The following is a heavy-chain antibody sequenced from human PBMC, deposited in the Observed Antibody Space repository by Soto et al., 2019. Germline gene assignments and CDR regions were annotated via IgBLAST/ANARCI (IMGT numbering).Heavy chain of an antibody. CDR3: ARRWGRTFDY. CDR1: GGSISSYY. CDR2: IYYSGSP. V-gene: IGHV4-59*08. D-gene: IGHD7-27*01. Sequence: QVQLQESGPGLVKPSETLSLTCTVSGGSISSYYWSWIRQPPGKGLEWIGYIYYSGSPNYNPSLNSRVTISVDTSKNQFSLKLSSVTAADTAVYYCARRWGRTFDYWGQGTLVTVSS. J-gene: IGHJ4*02.